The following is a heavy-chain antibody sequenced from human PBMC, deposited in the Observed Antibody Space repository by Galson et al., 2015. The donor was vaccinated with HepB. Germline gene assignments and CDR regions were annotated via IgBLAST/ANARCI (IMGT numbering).Heavy chain of an antibody. V-gene: IGHV3-33*08. CDR3: AMGTQYYYGSGSYSRESGFCNY. CDR2: IWYDGSNK. Sequence: SLRLSCAASGFTFSSYGMHWVRQAPGKGLEWVAVIWYDGSNKYYADSVKGRFTISRDNSKNTLYLQMNSLRAEDTAVYYCAMGTQYYYGSGSYSRESGFCNYWGQGTLVTVSS. J-gene: IGHJ4*02. CDR1: GFTFSSYG. D-gene: IGHD3-10*01.